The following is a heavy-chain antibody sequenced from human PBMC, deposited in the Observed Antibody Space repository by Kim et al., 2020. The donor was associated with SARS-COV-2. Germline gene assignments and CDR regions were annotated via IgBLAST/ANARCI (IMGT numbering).Heavy chain of an antibody. V-gene: IGHV4-31*03. CDR2: IYYSGST. D-gene: IGHD3-3*01. Sequence: SETLSLTCTVSGGSISSGGYYRSWIRQHPGKGLEWIGYIYYSGSTYYNPSLKSRVTISVDTSKNQFSLKLSSVTAADTAVYYCARVTTIFGVVVSGFDYWGQGTLVTVSS. J-gene: IGHJ4*02. CDR1: GGSISSGGYY. CDR3: ARVTTIFGVVVSGFDY.